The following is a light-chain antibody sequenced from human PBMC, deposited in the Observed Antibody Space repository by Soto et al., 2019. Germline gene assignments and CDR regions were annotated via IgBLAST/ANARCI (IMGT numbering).Light chain of an antibody. Sequence: QSALTQPASVSGSPGQSITISCAGTSSDIGGSNYVSWYQQHPGKAPKLMIYGVSNRPSGVSNRFSGSKSGNTASLTISGLQAEEEADYVCYSSRSSSSTFYVFGTGTQVTVL. CDR2: GVS. V-gene: IGLV2-14*03. CDR1: SSDIGGSNY. J-gene: IGLJ1*01. CDR3: YSSRSSSSTFYV.